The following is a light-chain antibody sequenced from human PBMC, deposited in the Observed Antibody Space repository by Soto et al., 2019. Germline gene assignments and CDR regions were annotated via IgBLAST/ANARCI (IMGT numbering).Light chain of an antibody. Sequence: DVQINNFPPPLSAANGATVTTTRRASQSIGRWLAWYQQKPGKAPKLLIYDASSLQSGVPSRFSGSGSGTEFTLTISSLQPDDFATYYCQPFKSYSLTFGGGTKVDIK. CDR3: QPFKSYSLT. V-gene: IGKV1-5*01. CDR2: DAS. J-gene: IGKJ4*01. CDR1: QSIGRW.